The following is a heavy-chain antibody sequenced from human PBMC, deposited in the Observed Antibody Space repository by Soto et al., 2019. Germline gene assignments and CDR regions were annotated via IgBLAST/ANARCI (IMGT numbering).Heavy chain of an antibody. J-gene: IGHJ4*02. V-gene: IGHV1-18*01. CDR1: GYTFTTYD. Sequence: QARLEQSGGEVKKPGASVKVSCKTSGYTFTTYDLSWVRQVPGQGLEWMGWISTRNGDTKYTQSLQGRLTVTTDTSTSTAYMELRSLRSDDTAIYYCTSRPTGDYWGQGTLVTVSS. D-gene: IGHD2-8*02. CDR3: TSRPTGDY. CDR2: ISTRNGDT.